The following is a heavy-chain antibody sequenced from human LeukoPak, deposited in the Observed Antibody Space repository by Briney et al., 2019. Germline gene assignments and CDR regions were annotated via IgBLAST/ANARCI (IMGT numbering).Heavy chain of an antibody. CDR2: MNPNSGNT. J-gene: IGHJ4*02. CDR3: ATSPGYCSDFSCYEFYY. D-gene: IGHD2-15*01. CDR1: GYTFTSYD. V-gene: IGHV1-8*01. Sequence: ASVKVSCKASGYTFTSYDINWVRQATGQGLEWMGWMNPNSGNTGYAQKFQGRVTMTRNTSISTAYMELSSLRSEDTAVYYCATSPGYCSDFSCYEFYYWGQGALVTVSS.